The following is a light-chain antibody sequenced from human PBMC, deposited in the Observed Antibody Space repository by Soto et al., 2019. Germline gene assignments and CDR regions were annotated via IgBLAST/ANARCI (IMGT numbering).Light chain of an antibody. CDR3: SSYISSTVPYV. CDR2: DVT. V-gene: IGLV2-14*03. Sequence: QSALTQPASVSGSPGQSITISCTGTSRDVGGYNYVSRYQQHPGKAPKLVIYDVTYRPSGVSTRFSGSKSGNTASLTISGLQAEDEADYYCSSYISSTVPYVFGTGTKLTVL. CDR1: SRDVGGYNY. J-gene: IGLJ1*01.